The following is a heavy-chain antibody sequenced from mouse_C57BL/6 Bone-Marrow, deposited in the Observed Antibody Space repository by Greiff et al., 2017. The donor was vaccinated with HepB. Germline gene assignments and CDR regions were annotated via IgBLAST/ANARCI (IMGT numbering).Heavy chain of an antibody. CDR1: GFTFSSYA. Sequence: EVKLVESGGGLVKPGGSLKLSCAASGFTFSSYAMSWVRQTPEKRLEWVATISAGGSYTYYPDNVKGRFTISRDNAKNNLYLQMSHLKSEDTAMYYCAREIYYYGSSPAWFAYWGQGTLVTVSA. D-gene: IGHD1-1*01. CDR2: ISAGGSYT. J-gene: IGHJ3*01. V-gene: IGHV5-4*01. CDR3: AREIYYYGSSPAWFAY.